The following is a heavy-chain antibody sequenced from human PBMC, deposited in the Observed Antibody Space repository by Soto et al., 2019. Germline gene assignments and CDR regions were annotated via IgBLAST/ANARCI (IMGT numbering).Heavy chain of an antibody. J-gene: IGHJ6*02. CDR3: ATEGPFYALDV. Sequence: LRLSFVASEFIFSSYEMNWVRQAPGKGLEWVAYIRGSGSPIYYTDSVKGRFTISRDNAKNSLYLQMSSLRAEDTAVYYCATEGPFYALDVWGQGTTVTVSS. V-gene: IGHV3-48*03. CDR1: EFIFSSYE. CDR2: IRGSGSPI.